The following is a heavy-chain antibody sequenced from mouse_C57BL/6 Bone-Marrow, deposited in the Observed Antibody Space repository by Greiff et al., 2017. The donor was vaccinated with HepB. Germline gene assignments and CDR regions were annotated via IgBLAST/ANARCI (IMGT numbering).Heavy chain of an antibody. J-gene: IGHJ4*01. D-gene: IGHD1-1*01. CDR1: GFTFSDYY. Sequence: EVQVVESGGGLVQPGGSLKLSCAASGFTFSDYYMYWVRQTPEKRLEWVAYISNGGGSTYYPDTVKGRFTISRDNAKNTLYLQMSRLKSEDTAMYYGARRRNYYGSAYAMDYWGQGTSVTVSS. CDR3: ARRRNYYGSAYAMDY. CDR2: ISNGGGST. V-gene: IGHV5-12*01.